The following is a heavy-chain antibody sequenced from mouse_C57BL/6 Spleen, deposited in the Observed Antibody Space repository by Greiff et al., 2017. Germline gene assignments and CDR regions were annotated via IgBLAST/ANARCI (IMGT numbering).Heavy chain of an antibody. CDR1: GYTFTSYW. V-gene: IGHV1-55*01. D-gene: IGHD2-1*01. Sequence: VQLQQPGAELVKPGASVKMSCKASGYTFTSYWITWVKQRPGQGLEWIGDIYPGSGSTNYNEQFKSKATLTVDTSSSTAYMQLSSLTSADAAGNYCARSGNYEYFDYWGQGTTLTVSS. J-gene: IGHJ2*01. CDR2: IYPGSGST. CDR3: ARSGNYEYFDY.